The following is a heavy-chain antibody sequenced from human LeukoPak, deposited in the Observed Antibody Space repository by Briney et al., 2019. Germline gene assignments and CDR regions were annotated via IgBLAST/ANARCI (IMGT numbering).Heavy chain of an antibody. Sequence: PGGSLRLSCAASGFTVSSNYMNWVRQAPGKGLEWVSYISSSSSTIYYADSVKGRFTISRDNAKNSLYLQMNSLRDEDTAVYYCARDLSFANWGLRQYYYGMDVWGQGTTVTVSS. D-gene: IGHD7-27*01. J-gene: IGHJ6*02. CDR2: ISSSSSTI. CDR3: ARDLSFANWGLRQYYYGMDV. CDR1: GFTVSSNY. V-gene: IGHV3-48*02.